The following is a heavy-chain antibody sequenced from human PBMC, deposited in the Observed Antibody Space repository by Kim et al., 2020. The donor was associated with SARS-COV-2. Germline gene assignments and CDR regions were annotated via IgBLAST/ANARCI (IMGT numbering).Heavy chain of an antibody. CDR2: ISSSSSTI. Sequence: GGSLRLSCAASGFTFSSYSMNWVRQAPGKGLEWVSYISSSSSTIYYADSVKGRFTISRDNAKNSLYLQMNSLRDEDTAVYYCARDYDYIWGSYLDDPWGQGTLVTVSS. D-gene: IGHD3-16*02. J-gene: IGHJ5*02. V-gene: IGHV3-48*02. CDR3: ARDYDYIWGSYLDDP. CDR1: GFTFSSYS.